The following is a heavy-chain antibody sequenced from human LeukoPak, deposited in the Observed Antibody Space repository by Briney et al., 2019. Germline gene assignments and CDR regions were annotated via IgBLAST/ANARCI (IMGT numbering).Heavy chain of an antibody. Sequence: GGSLRLSCAASGFTFSSYAMSWVRQAPGKGLEWVSAITASGGSTYYADSVRGRFTVSRDNSKSTLYVQVSSLRAEDTAVYYCAVNDYSSGYEFWGQGTLVTVSS. CDR3: AVNDYSSGYEF. CDR2: ITASGGST. V-gene: IGHV3-23*01. D-gene: IGHD3-22*01. CDR1: GFTFSSYA. J-gene: IGHJ4*02.